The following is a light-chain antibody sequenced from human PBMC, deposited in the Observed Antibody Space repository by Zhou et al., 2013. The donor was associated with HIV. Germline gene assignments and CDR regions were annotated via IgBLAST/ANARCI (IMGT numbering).Light chain of an antibody. CDR1: QSVRTY. J-gene: IGKJ1*01. CDR3: QQRSNWPSWT. Sequence: EIVLTQSPATLSLSPGERATLSCRASQSVRTYLAWYQQRPGQAPRLLIYDASNRATGIPARFSGSGSGTDFTLTIGSLEPEDFAVYYCQQRSNWPSWTFGQGTKVEIK. CDR2: DAS. V-gene: IGKV3-11*01.